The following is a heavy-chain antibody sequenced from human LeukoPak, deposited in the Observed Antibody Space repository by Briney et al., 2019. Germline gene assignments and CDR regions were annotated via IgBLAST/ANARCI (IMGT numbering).Heavy chain of an antibody. D-gene: IGHD3-3*01. V-gene: IGHV3-7*01. CDR2: IKQDGSEK. CDR1: GFTFSTYN. CDR3: ARDSYDFWSGVNWFDP. J-gene: IGHJ5*02. Sequence: GGSLRLSCAASGFTFSTYNMDWVRQAPGKGLEWVANIKQDGSEKYYVDSVKGRFTISRDNAKNSLYLQMNSLRAEDTAVYYCARDSYDFWSGVNWFDPWGQGTLVTVSS.